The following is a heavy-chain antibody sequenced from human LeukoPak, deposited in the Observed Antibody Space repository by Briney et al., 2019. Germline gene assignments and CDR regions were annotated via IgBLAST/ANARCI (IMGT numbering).Heavy chain of an antibody. CDR1: GGTFSNYA. D-gene: IGHD3-10*01. J-gene: IGHJ4*02. V-gene: IGHV1-69*13. CDR2: IIPIFGTA. CDR3: ARDLGDSFDY. Sequence: SVKVSCKASGGTFSNYAISWVRQAPGHRLEWMGGIIPIFGTASYAQKFQGRVTITADESTSTAYMELSSLRSEDTAVYYCARDLGDSFDYWGQGTLVTVSS.